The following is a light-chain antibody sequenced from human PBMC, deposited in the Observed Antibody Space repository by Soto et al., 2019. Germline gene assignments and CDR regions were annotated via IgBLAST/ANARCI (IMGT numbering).Light chain of an antibody. CDR3: QKYLSALWT. CDR1: QGISNY. V-gene: IGKV1-27*01. CDR2: AAS. Sequence: DIQMTQSPASLSASIGDRVTITCRASQGISNYLAWYQQNPGKVPKLLIYAASTLQSGVPSRFSGSGSGTDFTLTISSLQPEDVAIYYCQKYLSALWTFGQGTKVEIK. J-gene: IGKJ1*01.